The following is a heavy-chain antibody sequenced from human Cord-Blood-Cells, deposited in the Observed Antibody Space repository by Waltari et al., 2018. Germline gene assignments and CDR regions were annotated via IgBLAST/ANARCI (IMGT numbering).Heavy chain of an antibody. CDR3: ASDLAAAGTDY. CDR1: GFTFSSHW. V-gene: IGHV3-74*01. CDR2: SNRDGRST. D-gene: IGHD6-13*01. J-gene: IGHJ4*02. Sequence: EVQLVESGGGLVQPGGSLRLSCAASGFTFSSHWMHWVRQAPGKGLVGVSRSNRDGRSTSYADSVKGRFTISRDNAKNTLYLQMNSLRAEDTAVYYCASDLAAAGTDYWGQGTLVTVSS.